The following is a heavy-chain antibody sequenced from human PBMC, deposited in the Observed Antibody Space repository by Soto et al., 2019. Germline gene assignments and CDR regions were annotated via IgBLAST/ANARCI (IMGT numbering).Heavy chain of an antibody. D-gene: IGHD6-13*01. CDR3: AGPRGSSWPPKKGGYYYYMDV. Sequence: GGSLRLSCAASGFTFSSYAMSWVRQAPGKGLEWVSAISGSGGSTYYADSVKGRFTISRDNSKNTLYLQMNSLRAEDTAVYYCAGPRGSSWPPKKGGYYYYMDVWGKGTTVTVSS. CDR1: GFTFSSYA. CDR2: ISGSGGST. V-gene: IGHV3-23*01. J-gene: IGHJ6*03.